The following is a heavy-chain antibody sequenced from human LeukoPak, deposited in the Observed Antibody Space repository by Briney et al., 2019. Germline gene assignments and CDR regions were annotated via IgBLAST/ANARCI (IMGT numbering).Heavy chain of an antibody. J-gene: IGHJ3*02. CDR2: IYYSGST. CDR3: ASGRFLEWFDAFDI. Sequence: PSETLSLTCSVSGGSISSSSYYWGWIRQPPGKGLEWIGSIYYSGSTYYNPSLKSRVTISVDTSRNQFSLKLSSVTAADTAVYYCASGRFLEWFDAFDIWGQGTMVTVSS. V-gene: IGHV4-39*01. D-gene: IGHD3-3*01. CDR1: GGSISSSSYY.